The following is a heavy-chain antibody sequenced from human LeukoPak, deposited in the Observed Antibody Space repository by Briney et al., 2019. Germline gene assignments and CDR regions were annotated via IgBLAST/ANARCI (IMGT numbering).Heavy chain of an antibody. V-gene: IGHV3-23*01. Sequence: PGGSLRLSCAASGFTFSSYVMNWVRQAPGKGLEWVSVISGGGGSTYYADSVKGRFTISGDNSKNTLFLQMNGLRAEDTAVYYCAKGGYCSSTSCYVGWFDPWGQGTLVTVSS. D-gene: IGHD2-2*01. J-gene: IGHJ5*02. CDR3: AKGGYCSSTSCYVGWFDP. CDR1: GFTFSSYV. CDR2: ISGGGGST.